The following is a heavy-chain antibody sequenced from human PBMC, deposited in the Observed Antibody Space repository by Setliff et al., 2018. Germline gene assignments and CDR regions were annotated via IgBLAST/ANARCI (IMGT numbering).Heavy chain of an antibody. Sequence: PGGSLRLSCAASGFTFSDYYMSWIRQAPGKGLECVSYISSSSTYTNYADSVKGRFTISRDNAKNSLYLQMNSLRAEDTAVYYCARDPGVVVINGFPQPSFDYWGQGTLVTVSS. CDR3: ARDPGVVVINGFPQPSFDY. D-gene: IGHD3-22*01. J-gene: IGHJ4*02. CDR2: ISSSSTYT. V-gene: IGHV3-11*06. CDR1: GFTFSDYY.